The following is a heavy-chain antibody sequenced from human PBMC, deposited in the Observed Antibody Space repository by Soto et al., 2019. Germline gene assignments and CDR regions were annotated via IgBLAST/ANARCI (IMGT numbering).Heavy chain of an antibody. CDR1: GDSFTIDSYY. J-gene: IGHJ4*02. CDR2: ISHTGPT. Sequence: QLQLQESGPGLVKPSESLSLTCTVSGDSFTIDSYYWAWIRQPPGKGLEWLGTISHTGPTFHNPSLKSRLTMSGDTSEYPVALQLSFVTAADTALYFCARHCDKYVSSLDGLGSWGQGTLVTVSS. V-gene: IGHV4-39*01. CDR3: ARHCDKYVSSLDGLGS. D-gene: IGHD2-2*01.